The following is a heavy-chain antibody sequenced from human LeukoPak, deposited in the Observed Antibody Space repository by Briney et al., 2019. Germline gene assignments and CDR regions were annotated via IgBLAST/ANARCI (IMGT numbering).Heavy chain of an antibody. Sequence: GGSLRLSCTASGFTFSNYWMHWVRQAPGKGLEWVSSISSSSSYIYYADSVKGRFTISRDNAKNSLYLQMNSLRAEDTAVYYCASRGCSSTSCYKGFDYWGQGTLVTVSS. J-gene: IGHJ4*02. CDR1: GFTFSNYW. V-gene: IGHV3-21*01. CDR3: ASRGCSSTSCYKGFDY. CDR2: ISSSSSYI. D-gene: IGHD2-2*02.